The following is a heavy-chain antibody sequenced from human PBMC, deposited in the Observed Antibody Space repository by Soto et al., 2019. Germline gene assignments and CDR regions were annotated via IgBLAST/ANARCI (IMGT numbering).Heavy chain of an antibody. CDR2: IYYSGST. CDR3: ARDSVDFDKYTFDY. Sequence: QVQLQESGPGLVKPSQTRSVTCTVSGGSISSGGYYWSWIRQHPGKGLEWIGYIYYSGSTYYNPSLKSRVTISVDTSKNQFSLKLSSVTAADTAVYYCARDSVDFDKYTFDYWGQGTLVTVSS. V-gene: IGHV4-31*03. J-gene: IGHJ4*02. CDR1: GGSISSGGYY. D-gene: IGHD3-9*01.